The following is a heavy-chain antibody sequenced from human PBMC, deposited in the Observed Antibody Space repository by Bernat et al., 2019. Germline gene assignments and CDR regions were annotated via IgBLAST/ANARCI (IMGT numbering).Heavy chain of an antibody. CDR2: ISNSGGSA. J-gene: IGHJ3*02. CDR3: AGSGYGTIDI. Sequence: EVQLLESGGGLVQPGGSLRLSFAASGFTSSIHAMSWVRQAPGKGLEWVSTISNSGGSAYYADSVKGRFTISRDKPKITLSLQMNNLRAEDTAVYYCAGSGYGTIDIWGQGTMVTVS. D-gene: IGHD3-22*01. V-gene: IGHV3-23*01. CDR1: GFTSSIHA.